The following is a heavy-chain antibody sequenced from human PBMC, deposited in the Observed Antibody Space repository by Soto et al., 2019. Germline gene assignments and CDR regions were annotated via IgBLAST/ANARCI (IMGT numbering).Heavy chain of an antibody. Sequence: GGSLRLSCAASGFTFSSYAMSWVRQAPGKGLEWVPAISGSGGSTYYADSVKGRFTISRDNSKNTLYLQMNSLRAEDTAVYYCAKSLGYCSSTSCYQNWFDPWGQGTLVTVSS. CDR1: GFTFSSYA. D-gene: IGHD2-2*01. V-gene: IGHV3-23*01. CDR2: ISGSGGST. J-gene: IGHJ5*02. CDR3: AKSLGYCSSTSCYQNWFDP.